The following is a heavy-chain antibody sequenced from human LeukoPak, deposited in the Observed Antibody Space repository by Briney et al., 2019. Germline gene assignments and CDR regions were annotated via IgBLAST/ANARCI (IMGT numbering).Heavy chain of an antibody. CDR3: ARGDYYDSSVYYYD. J-gene: IGHJ4*02. Sequence: ASVKVSGTPTGYTFTGFFIHWVRQAPRQGLEWMGWINPNSGGTNSAQKFQGRVTMTRDTSISTAYMDLSSLRSDDTAVYYCARGDYYDSSVYYYDWGQGTLVTVSS. CDR1: GYTFTGFF. CDR2: INPNSGGT. V-gene: IGHV1-2*02. D-gene: IGHD3-22*01.